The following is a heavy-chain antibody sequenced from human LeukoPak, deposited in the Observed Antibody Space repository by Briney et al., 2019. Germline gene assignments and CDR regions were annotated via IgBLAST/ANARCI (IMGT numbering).Heavy chain of an antibody. CDR1: GGSISSYY. D-gene: IGHD3-22*01. V-gene: IGHV4-4*09. J-gene: IGHJ4*02. Sequence: PSETLSLTCTVSGGSISSYYWSWIRQPPGKGLEWIGYIYTSGSTNYNPSLKSRVTISVDTSKNRFSLKLSSVTAADTAVYYCAGYDSSGYYWDYWGQGTLVTVSS. CDR2: IYTSGST. CDR3: AGYDSSGYYWDY.